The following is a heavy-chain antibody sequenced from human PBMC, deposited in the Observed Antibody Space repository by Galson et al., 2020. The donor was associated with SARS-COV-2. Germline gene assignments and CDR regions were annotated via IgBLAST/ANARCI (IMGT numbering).Heavy chain of an antibody. CDR3: AKDRFTRTYYMDV. CDR2: ISWDGERT. V-gene: IGHV3-43D*03. Sequence: GESLKISCATSGFTFDDYAMYWVRQRPGKGLEWLCLISWDGERTYYADSVKGRFTISRDNSKNSLYLQMNSLTTEDTALYYCAKDRFTRTYYMDVWGEGTTVTVSS. J-gene: IGHJ6*03. CDR1: GFTFDDYA.